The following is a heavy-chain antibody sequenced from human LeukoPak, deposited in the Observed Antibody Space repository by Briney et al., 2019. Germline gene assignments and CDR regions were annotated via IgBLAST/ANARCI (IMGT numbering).Heavy chain of an antibody. Sequence: SETLSLTCAVSGGSISSSNWWSWVRQPPGKGLEWIGEIYHSGSTNYNPSLKSRVTISVDKSKNQFSLKLSSVTAADTAVYYCAREVLAYCGDCYSYFDYWGQGTLVTASS. CDR3: AREVLAYCGDCYSYFDY. J-gene: IGHJ4*02. CDR1: GGSISSSNW. V-gene: IGHV4-4*02. D-gene: IGHD2-21*02. CDR2: IYHSGST.